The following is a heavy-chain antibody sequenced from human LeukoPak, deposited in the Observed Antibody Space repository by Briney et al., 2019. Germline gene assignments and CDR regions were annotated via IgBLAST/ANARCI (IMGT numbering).Heavy chain of an antibody. Sequence: GGSLRLSCAASGFTVSSNYMSWVRQAPGKGLEWVSDIYSGGSTYYADSVKGRFPISRDITKNTLYLQVNSLRAEDTAVYYCATGGRYFYGSGSYVSVRAFDIWGRGTMVTVSS. CDR3: ATGGRYFYGSGSYVSVRAFDI. CDR1: GFTVSSNY. D-gene: IGHD3-10*01. V-gene: IGHV3-53*01. J-gene: IGHJ3*02. CDR2: IYSGGST.